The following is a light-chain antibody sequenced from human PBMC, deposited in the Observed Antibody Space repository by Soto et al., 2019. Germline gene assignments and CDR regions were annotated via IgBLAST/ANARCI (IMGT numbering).Light chain of an antibody. J-gene: IGKJ3*01. CDR1: QSLVYGRGNIY. CDR3: MQGTHWPFT. Sequence: DVVITQSPLSLPVTLGQPASISCRSSQSLVYGRGNIYLNWFQQRPGQSPRRLIYYVSNRDSGVPDRFSGGGSGTNFTLKISRVEAEDVGVYYCMQGTHWPFTLGPGTKVDIK. V-gene: IGKV2-30*01. CDR2: YVS.